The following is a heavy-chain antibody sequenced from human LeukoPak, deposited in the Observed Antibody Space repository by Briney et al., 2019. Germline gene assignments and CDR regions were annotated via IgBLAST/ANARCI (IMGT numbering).Heavy chain of an antibody. CDR3: ARCNYYDSSRHPTSFEN. V-gene: IGHV3-7*01. CDR1: GFTFGSYW. D-gene: IGHD3-22*01. Sequence: GGSLRLSCAASGFTFGSYWMTWVRQAPGKGLEWVANIKEDESEKYYVDSVRGRFTISRDSAKNSLYLQMNSLRAEDTAVYYCARCNYYDSSRHPTSFENWGQGTLVTVSS. J-gene: IGHJ4*02. CDR2: IKEDESEK.